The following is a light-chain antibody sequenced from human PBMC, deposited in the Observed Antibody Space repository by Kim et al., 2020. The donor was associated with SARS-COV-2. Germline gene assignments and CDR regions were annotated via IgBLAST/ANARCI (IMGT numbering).Light chain of an antibody. V-gene: IGKV3-20*01. Sequence: RSSPSRGARQSGICAFVAWSQQQPGQKPRLLIYCTSSRAPGIPDRFSGSGSGTDFSLIISRLEPEDFAVYFCQHYGGSRTFGQGTKVDIK. CDR1: QSGICAF. J-gene: IGKJ1*01. CDR3: QHYGGSRT. CDR2: CTS.